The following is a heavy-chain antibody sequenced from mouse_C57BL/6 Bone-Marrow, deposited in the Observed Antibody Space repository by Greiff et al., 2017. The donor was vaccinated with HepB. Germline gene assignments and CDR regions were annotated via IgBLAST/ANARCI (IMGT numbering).Heavy chain of an antibody. V-gene: IGHV5-6*01. Sequence: EVKLMESGGDLVKPGGSLKLSCAASGFTFSSYGMSWVRQTPDKRLEWVATISSGGSYTYYPDSVKGRFTISRDNAKNTLYVQMSSLKSEDTAMYYCASRLHGAWFAYWGQGTLVTVSA. CDR1: GFTFSSYG. CDR3: ASRLHGAWFAY. CDR2: ISSGGSYT. J-gene: IGHJ3*01. D-gene: IGHD2-4*01.